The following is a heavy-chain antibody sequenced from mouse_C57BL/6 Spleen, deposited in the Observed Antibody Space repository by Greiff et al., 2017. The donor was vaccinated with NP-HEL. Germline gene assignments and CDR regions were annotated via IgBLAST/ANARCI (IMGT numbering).Heavy chain of an antibody. CDR3: ASFGTTVVAWYFDV. CDR1: GYAFSSSW. V-gene: IGHV1-82*01. CDR2: IYPGDGDT. J-gene: IGHJ1*03. Sequence: VQLQQSGPELVKPGASVKISCKASGYAFSSSWMNWVKQRPGKGLEWIGRIYPGDGDTNYNGKFKGKATLTADKSSSTAYMQLSSLTSEDSAVYFCASFGTTVVAWYFDVWGTGTTVTVSS. D-gene: IGHD1-1*01.